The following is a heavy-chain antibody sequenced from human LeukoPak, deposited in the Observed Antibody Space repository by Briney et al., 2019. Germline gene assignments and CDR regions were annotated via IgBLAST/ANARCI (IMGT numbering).Heavy chain of an antibody. CDR1: GFAFSGYA. CDR3: AKDCCGSSLFDS. J-gene: IGHJ4*02. Sequence: GGSLRLSCATSGFAFSGYAMSWVRQPPGKGLEWVSAISNSGGRTYYADSVKGRFTISRDSSKNTVYLQMNSLRAEDTAVYYCAKDCCGSSLFDSWGQGTLVTVSS. D-gene: IGHD6-6*01. CDR2: ISNSGGRT. V-gene: IGHV3-23*01.